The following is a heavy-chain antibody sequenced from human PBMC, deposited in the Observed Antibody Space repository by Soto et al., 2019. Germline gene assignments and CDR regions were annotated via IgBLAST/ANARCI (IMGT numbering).Heavy chain of an antibody. CDR1: GGTFSSYA. J-gene: IGHJ5*02. CDR2: IIPIFGTA. D-gene: IGHD2-2*01. V-gene: IGHV1-69*13. CDR3: ARVVPGAEAWFGP. Sequence: SVKVSCKASGGTFSSYAISWVRQAPGQGLEWMGGIIPIFGTANYAQKFQGRVTITADESTSTAYMELSSLRSEDTAVYYCARVVPGAEAWFGPWGQGTLVTVSS.